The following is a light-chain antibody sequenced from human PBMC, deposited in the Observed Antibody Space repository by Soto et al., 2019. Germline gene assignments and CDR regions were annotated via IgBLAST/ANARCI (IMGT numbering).Light chain of an antibody. Sequence: DVGMTQSPLSLPVTLGQPASISCRSTQSLVHSDGNTHLNWFQQRPGQSPRRLICKVSNRDSGVPDRFSGSASGTGFTLKISRVEAEDVGVYYCMQGTHLPYTFGQGTKVDI. CDR3: MQGTHLPYT. J-gene: IGKJ2*01. V-gene: IGKV2-30*02. CDR1: QSLVHSDGNTH. CDR2: KVS.